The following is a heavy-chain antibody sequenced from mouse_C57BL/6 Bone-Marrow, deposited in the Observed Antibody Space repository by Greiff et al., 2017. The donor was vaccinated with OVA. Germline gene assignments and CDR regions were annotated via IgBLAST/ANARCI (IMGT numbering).Heavy chain of an antibody. CDR1: GFTFSDYY. V-gene: IGHV5-16*01. Sequence: EVKLVESEGGLVQPGSSMKLSCTASGFTFSDYYMAWVRQVPEKGLEWVANINYDGSSTYYLDSLKSRFIISRDNAKNILYLQMSSLKSEATATYYCARDLWYFDVWGTGTTVTVSS. CDR3: ARDLWYFDV. CDR2: INYDGSST. J-gene: IGHJ1*03.